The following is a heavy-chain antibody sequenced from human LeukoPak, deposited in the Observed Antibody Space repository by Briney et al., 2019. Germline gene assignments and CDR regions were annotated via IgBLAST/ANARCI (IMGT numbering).Heavy chain of an antibody. Sequence: GASVKVSRKASGYTFTSYYMHWVRQAPGQGLEWMGIINPSGGSTSYAQKFQGRVTMTRDTSTSTVYMELSSLRSEDTAVYYCARLAAAGKVDYWGQGTLVTVSS. CDR3: ARLAAAGKVDY. V-gene: IGHV1-46*01. J-gene: IGHJ4*02. CDR1: GYTFTSYY. CDR2: INPSGGST. D-gene: IGHD6-13*01.